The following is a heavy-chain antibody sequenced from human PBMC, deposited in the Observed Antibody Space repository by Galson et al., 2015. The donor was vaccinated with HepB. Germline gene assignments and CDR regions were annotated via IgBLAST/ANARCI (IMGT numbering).Heavy chain of an antibody. CDR1: GFTFSSYS. V-gene: IGHV3-48*04. CDR2: ISSSSSTI. D-gene: IGHD3-22*01. CDR3: ARDHGTYYYDSGGMDV. Sequence: SLRLSCAASGFTFSSYSMNWVRQAPGKGLEWVSYISSSSSTIYYADSVKGRFTISRDNAKNSLYLQMNSLRAEDTAVYYCARDHGTYYYDSGGMDVWGQGTTVTVSS. J-gene: IGHJ6*02.